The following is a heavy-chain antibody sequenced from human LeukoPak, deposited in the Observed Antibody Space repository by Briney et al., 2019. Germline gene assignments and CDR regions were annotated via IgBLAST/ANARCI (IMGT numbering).Heavy chain of an antibody. V-gene: IGHV1-69*04. CDR2: IIPILGIA. Sequence: SSVKVSCKASGGTFSSYAISWVRQAPGQGLEWMGRIIPILGIANYAQKFQGRVTITADKSTSTAYMELSSLRSEDTAVYYCARNVDTPAYYFDYWGQGTLVTVSS. CDR3: ARNVDTPAYYFDY. D-gene: IGHD5-18*01. J-gene: IGHJ4*02. CDR1: GGTFSSYA.